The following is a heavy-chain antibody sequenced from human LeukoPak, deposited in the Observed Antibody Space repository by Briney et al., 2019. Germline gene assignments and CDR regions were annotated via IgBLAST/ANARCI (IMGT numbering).Heavy chain of an antibody. CDR3: AKTSRHSYCSGGSCYRGEGDY. J-gene: IGHJ4*02. CDR1: GFTFSNYG. Sequence: GGSLRLSCAASGFTFSNYGMHWVRQAPGKGLVWVSRINSDGSSTSYADSVKGRFTISRDNSKNMLYLQMNILRAEDTAVYFCAKTSRHSYCSGGSCYRGEGDYWGQGTLVTVSS. D-gene: IGHD2-15*01. CDR2: INSDGSST. V-gene: IGHV3-74*01.